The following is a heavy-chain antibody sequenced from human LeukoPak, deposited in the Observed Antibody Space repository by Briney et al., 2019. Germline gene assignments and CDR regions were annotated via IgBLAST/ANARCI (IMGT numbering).Heavy chain of an antibody. Sequence: ASVKVSCKASGYTFTSYAMNWVRQAPGQGLEWMGWINTNTGNPTYAQGFTGRFVFSLDTSVSTAYLQISSLKAGDTAVYYCARVGPHYDILTGYHQATYYYYGMDVWGQGTTVTVSS. V-gene: IGHV7-4-1*02. CDR2: INTNTGNP. CDR3: ARVGPHYDILTGYHQATYYYYGMDV. D-gene: IGHD3-9*01. CDR1: GYTFTSYA. J-gene: IGHJ6*02.